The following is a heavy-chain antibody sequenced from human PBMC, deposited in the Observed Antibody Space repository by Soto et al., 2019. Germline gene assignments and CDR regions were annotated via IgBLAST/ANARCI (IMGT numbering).Heavy chain of an antibody. CDR1: GGSLSSYY. CDR3: ARVPDR. Sequence: PSETLSLTCVVSGGSLSSYYWSWIRQPPGKGLEWIGYIYYSGSTNYNPSLKSRVTISVDRSKNQFSLKLSSVTAADTAVYYCARVPDRWGQGTLVTVS. V-gene: IGHV4-59*12. J-gene: IGHJ5*02. D-gene: IGHD2-2*01. CDR2: IYYSGST.